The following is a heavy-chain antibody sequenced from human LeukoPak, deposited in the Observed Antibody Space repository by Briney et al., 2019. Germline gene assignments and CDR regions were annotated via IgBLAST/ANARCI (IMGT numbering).Heavy chain of an antibody. CDR1: GGSISSGGYY. D-gene: IGHD3-22*01. Sequence: SETLSLTCTVSGGSISSGGYYWSWIRQHPGKGLEWIGYIYYSGSTYYNPSRKSRVTISVDTSKNQFSLKLSSVTAADTAVYYCAREVGEGPVLTYYYDSSGSWFDPWGQGTLVTVSS. CDR2: IYYSGST. J-gene: IGHJ5*02. CDR3: AREVGEGPVLTYYYDSSGSWFDP. V-gene: IGHV4-31*03.